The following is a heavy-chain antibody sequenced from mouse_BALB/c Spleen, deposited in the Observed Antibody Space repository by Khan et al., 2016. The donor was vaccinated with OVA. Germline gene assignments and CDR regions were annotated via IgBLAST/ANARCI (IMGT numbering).Heavy chain of an antibody. CDR3: ARIYYFYEGYLDY. D-gene: IGHD2-2*01. J-gene: IGHJ2*01. CDR1: GYSITSGSY. CDR2: ISYDGNN. V-gene: IGHV3-6*02. Sequence: SGPGLVKPSQSLSLTCSVTGYSITSGSYWNWIRQFPGNKLEWMGYISYDGNNNYNPSLKNRISITRDTSKNQFFLKLNSVTSEDTASYYCARIYYFYEGYLDYWGQGTTLTVSS.